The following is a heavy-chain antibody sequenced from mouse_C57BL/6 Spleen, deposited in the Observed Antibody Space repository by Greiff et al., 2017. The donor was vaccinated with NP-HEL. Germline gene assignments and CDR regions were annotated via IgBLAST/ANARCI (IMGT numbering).Heavy chain of an antibody. V-gene: IGHV1-76*01. CDR1: GYTFTDYY. Sequence: QVQLKESGAELVRPGASVKLSCKASGYTFTDYYINWVKQRPGQGLEWIARIYPGSGNTYYNEKFKGKATLTAEKSSSTAYMQLSSLTSEDSAVYFCARSGDGYPYYYAMDYWGQGTSVTVSS. CDR2: IYPGSGNT. J-gene: IGHJ4*01. CDR3: ARSGDGYPYYYAMDY. D-gene: IGHD2-3*01.